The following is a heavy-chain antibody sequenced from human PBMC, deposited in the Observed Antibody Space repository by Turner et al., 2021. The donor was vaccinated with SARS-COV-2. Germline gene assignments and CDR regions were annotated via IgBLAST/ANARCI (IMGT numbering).Heavy chain of an antibody. D-gene: IGHD2-2*01. Sequence: QVQLVQSGAEVKKPGASVKVPCKITGNHLTELSMDWVRQAPVKGLEWIDCSYPKDGETIYAQNFQVRVTMTEDTSTYTAYMVRITLRSEDSSVYLLATGYHLRFNWFDPWGHGTLVTVSS. CDR1: GNHLTELS. V-gene: IGHV1-24*01. CDR2: SYPKDGET. J-gene: IGHJ5*02. CDR3: ATGYHLRFNWFDP.